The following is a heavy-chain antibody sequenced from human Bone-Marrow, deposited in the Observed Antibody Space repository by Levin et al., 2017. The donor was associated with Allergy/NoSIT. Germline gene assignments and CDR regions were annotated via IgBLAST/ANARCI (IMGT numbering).Heavy chain of an antibody. CDR2: FSSSSFNA. J-gene: IGHJ4*02. CDR3: AKPKRLCGPHCSFAFDH. Sequence: PSETLSLTCATSGFTFNLFAMTWVRQAPGKGLEWVSTFSSSSFNAYYADSVKGRFTISTDSSKNIVFLDMNSLRLDDTAIYYCAKPKRLCGPHCSFAFDHWGPGTLVTVS. D-gene: IGHD2-21*02. CDR1: GFTFNLFA. V-gene: IGHV3-23*01.